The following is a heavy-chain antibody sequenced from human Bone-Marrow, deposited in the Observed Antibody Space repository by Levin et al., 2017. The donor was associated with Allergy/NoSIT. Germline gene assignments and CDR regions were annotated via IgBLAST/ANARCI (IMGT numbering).Heavy chain of an antibody. CDR2: IYPGDSDT. CDR1: GYSFTSYW. D-gene: IGHD3-16*02. J-gene: IGHJ4*02. CDR3: ARRSRQYDYVWGSYPQGYFDY. V-gene: IGHV5-51*01. Sequence: PGESLKISCKGSGYSFTSYWIGWVRQMPGKGLEWMGIIYPGDSDTRYSPSFQGQVTISADKSISTAYLQWSSLKASDTAMYYCARRSRQYDYVWGSYPQGYFDYWGQGTLVTVSS.